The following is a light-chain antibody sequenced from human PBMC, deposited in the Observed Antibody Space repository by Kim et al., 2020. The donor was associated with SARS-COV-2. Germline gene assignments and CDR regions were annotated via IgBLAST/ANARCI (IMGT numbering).Light chain of an antibody. CDR2: DVS. V-gene: IGLV2-14*03. Sequence: EQSITISCTGTSSDVGGYNYVSWYQQHPGKAPKLMIYDVSNRPSGVSNRFSGSKSGNTASLTISGLQAEDEADYYCSSYTSSSTLVFGTGTKVTVL. CDR3: SSYTSSSTLV. J-gene: IGLJ1*01. CDR1: SSDVGGYNY.